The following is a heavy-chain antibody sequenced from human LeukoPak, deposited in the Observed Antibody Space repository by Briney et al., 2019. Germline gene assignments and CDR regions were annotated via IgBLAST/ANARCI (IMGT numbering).Heavy chain of an antibody. J-gene: IGHJ4*02. CDR1: GFTFSSYA. CDR2: ISYDGSNK. V-gene: IGHV3-30*01. CDR3: ARDLMRSDFWSGYGDY. Sequence: GGSLRLSCAASGFTFSSYAMHWVRRAPGKGLEWVAVISYDGSNKYYADSVKGRFTISRDNSKNTLYLQMNSLRAEDTAVYYCARDLMRSDFWSGYGDYWGQGTLVTVSS. D-gene: IGHD3-3*01.